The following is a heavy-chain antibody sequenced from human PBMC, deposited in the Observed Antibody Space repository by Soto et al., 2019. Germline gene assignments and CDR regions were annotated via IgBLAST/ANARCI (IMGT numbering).Heavy chain of an antibody. Sequence: QVQLVESGGGVVQPGRSLRLSCEASGFMFTGYAMHWVRQAPGKGLEWVAVMSYDGSDKFYRASVKGRFTISRDISKNTLFLEMTSLRPEDTALYFCARGRGLAARPQHLDYWGQGTLVTVSS. CDR1: GFMFTGYA. D-gene: IGHD6-6*01. J-gene: IGHJ4*02. V-gene: IGHV3-30-3*01. CDR3: ARGRGLAARPQHLDY. CDR2: MSYDGSDK.